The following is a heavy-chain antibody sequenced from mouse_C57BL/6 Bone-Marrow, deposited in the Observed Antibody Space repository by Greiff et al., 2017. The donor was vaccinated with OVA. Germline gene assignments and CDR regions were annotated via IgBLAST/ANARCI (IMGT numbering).Heavy chain of an antibody. CDR3: ARDAGGNWFAY. CDR2: SRNKANDYTT. V-gene: IGHV7-1*01. Sequence: EVQLVESGGGLVQSGRSLRLSCATSGFTFSDFYMEWVRQAPGKGLEWIAASRNKANDYTTEYSASVKGRFIVSRDTSQSILYLQMNALRAEDTAIYYCARDAGGNWFAYWGQGTLVTVSA. J-gene: IGHJ3*01. CDR1: GFTFSDFY.